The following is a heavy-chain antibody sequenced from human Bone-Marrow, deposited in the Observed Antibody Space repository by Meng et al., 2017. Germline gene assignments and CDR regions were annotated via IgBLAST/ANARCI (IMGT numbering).Heavy chain of an antibody. CDR1: GFTFSSYG. Sequence: GESLKISCAASGFTFSSYGMHWVRQAPGKGLEWVAVIWYDGSNKYYADSVKGRFTISRDNSKNTLYLQMNSLRAEDTAVYYCARGGYDSSGYPNDNWGQGTLVTVSS. V-gene: IGHV3-33*01. D-gene: IGHD3-22*01. CDR2: IWYDGSNK. J-gene: IGHJ4*02. CDR3: ARGGYDSSGYPNDN.